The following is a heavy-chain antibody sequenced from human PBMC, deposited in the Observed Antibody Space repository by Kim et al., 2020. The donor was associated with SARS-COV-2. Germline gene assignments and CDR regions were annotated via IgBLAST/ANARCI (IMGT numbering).Heavy chain of an antibody. CDR1: GDSISSGSYY. Sequence: SETLSLTYTVSGDSISSGSYYWSWVRQPAGKGLEWIGRIYTSGTIDYNPSLKSRVTISLDTSKNQFSLKLSSVTAADTAVYFCARGRYYYDSSGTPNWFDPWGQGTLVTVSS. CDR3: ARGRYYYDSSGTPNWFDP. CDR2: IYTSGTI. D-gene: IGHD3-22*01. J-gene: IGHJ5*02. V-gene: IGHV4-61*02.